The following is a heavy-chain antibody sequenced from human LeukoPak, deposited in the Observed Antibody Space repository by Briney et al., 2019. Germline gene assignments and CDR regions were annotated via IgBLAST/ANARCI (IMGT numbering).Heavy chain of an antibody. CDR3: AREGYCSGGSCYPGYNWFDP. J-gene: IGHJ5*02. CDR1: GRTFSSYA. Sequence: GASVKVSCKASGRTFSSYAVSWVRQAPGQGLEWMGGIIPIFGTANYAQKFQGRVTITTDESTSTAYMELSSLRSEDTAVYYCAREGYCSGGSCYPGYNWFDPWGQGTLVTVSS. CDR2: IIPIFGTA. V-gene: IGHV1-69*05. D-gene: IGHD2-15*01.